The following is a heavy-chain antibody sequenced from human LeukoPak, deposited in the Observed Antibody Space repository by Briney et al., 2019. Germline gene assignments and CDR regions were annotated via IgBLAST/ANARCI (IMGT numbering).Heavy chain of an antibody. V-gene: IGHV1-46*01. J-gene: IGHJ4*02. Sequence: ASVKVSCKASGYTFTGNYMHWVRQAPGQGLEWMGIINPSGGSTSYAQKFQGRVTMTRDTSMSTVYMELSSLRSEDTAVYYCARHCGDYGYYFDYWGQGTLVTVSS. CDR2: INPSGGST. D-gene: IGHD4-17*01. CDR1: GYTFTGNY. CDR3: ARHCGDYGYYFDY.